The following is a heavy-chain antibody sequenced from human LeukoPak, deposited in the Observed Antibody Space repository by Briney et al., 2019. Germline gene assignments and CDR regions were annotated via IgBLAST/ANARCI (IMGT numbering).Heavy chain of an antibody. Sequence: GGSLRLSCAASGFTFNTYWMHWVRQAPGEGPVWVAHILNDGGSTSYADSVKGRFIISRDNAKNTLSLQMNSLRAEDTAVYYCVRHNYGYDCWGQGTPVTVSS. CDR2: ILNDGGST. V-gene: IGHV3-74*01. CDR1: GFTFNTYW. D-gene: IGHD5-18*01. CDR3: VRHNYGYDC. J-gene: IGHJ4*02.